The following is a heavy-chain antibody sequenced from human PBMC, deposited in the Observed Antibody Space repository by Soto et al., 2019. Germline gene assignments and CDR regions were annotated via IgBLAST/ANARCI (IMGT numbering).Heavy chain of an antibody. J-gene: IGHJ4*02. CDR2: IWYDGSYK. CDR3: AKDEGRYTYGLRDC. Sequence: XGSLRLSCAASGFTFSNYGMHWVRQAPGKGLEWVAVIWYDGSYKYYADSVKGRFTISRDNSRTTLYLQMNSLRAEDTAVYYCAKDEGRYTYGLRDCRGQGTLVTVSS. D-gene: IGHD5-18*01. V-gene: IGHV3-33*06. CDR1: GFTFSNYG.